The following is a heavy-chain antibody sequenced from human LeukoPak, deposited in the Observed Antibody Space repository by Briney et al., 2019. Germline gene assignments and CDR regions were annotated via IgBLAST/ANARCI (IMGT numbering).Heavy chain of an antibody. Sequence: PSQTLSLTCTVSGGSISSGSYYWSWIRQPAGKGLEWIGCIYTSGSTNYNPSLKSRVTISVDTSKNQFSLKLSSVTAADTAVYYCARVRRVVVITLTSGAFDIWGQGTMVTVSS. CDR3: ARVRRVVVITLTSGAFDI. V-gene: IGHV4-61*02. CDR1: GGSISSGSYY. CDR2: IYTSGST. D-gene: IGHD3-22*01. J-gene: IGHJ3*02.